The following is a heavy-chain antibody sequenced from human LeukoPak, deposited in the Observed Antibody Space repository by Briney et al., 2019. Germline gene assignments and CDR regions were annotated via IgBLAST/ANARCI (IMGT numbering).Heavy chain of an antibody. CDR3: ARAFYDYVWGSYRHEYFQH. V-gene: IGHV4-59*06. CDR2: IYYSGST. D-gene: IGHD3-16*02. J-gene: IGHJ1*01. Sequence: SETLSLTCTVSGGSISSYYWSWIRQHPGKGLEWIGYIYYSGSTYYNPSLKSRVTISVDTSKNQFSLKLSSVTAADTAVYYCARAFYDYVWGSYRHEYFQHWGQGTLVTVSS. CDR1: GGSISSYY.